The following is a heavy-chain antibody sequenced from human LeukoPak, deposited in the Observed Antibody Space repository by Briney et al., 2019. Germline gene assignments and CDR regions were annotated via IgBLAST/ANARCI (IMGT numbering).Heavy chain of an antibody. CDR1: GGSISSYY. J-gene: IGHJ4*02. V-gene: IGHV4-59*12. CDR3: ARWGPTYYYGSGSLSGVRVFDY. D-gene: IGHD3-10*01. CDR2: IYYSGST. Sequence: SETLSLTCTVSGGSISSYYWSWIRQPPGKGLEWIGYIYYSGSTNYNPSLKSRVTISVDTSKNQFSLKLSSVTAADTAVYYCARWGPTYYYGSGSLSGVRVFDYWGQGTLVTVSS.